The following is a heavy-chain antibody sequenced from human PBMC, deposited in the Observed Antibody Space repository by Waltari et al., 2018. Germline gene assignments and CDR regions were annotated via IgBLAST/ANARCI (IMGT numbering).Heavy chain of an antibody. CDR3: ARGGSYINS. CDR2: IRHDGDAK. Sequence: DVQLVESGGGSVQPGGSLGLPCVASTFPFSRYGMSWVRQAPGKGLEWVANIRHDGDAKDYVDSVKGRFTISRDNAKNSLFLQMNSLKAEDTAVYYCARGGSYINSWGQGTRVTVSS. J-gene: IGHJ5*02. V-gene: IGHV3-7*04. D-gene: IGHD3-16*01. CDR1: TFPFSRYG.